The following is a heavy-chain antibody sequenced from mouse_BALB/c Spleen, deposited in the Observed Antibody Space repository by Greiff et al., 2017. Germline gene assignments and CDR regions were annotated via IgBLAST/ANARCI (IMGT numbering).Heavy chain of an antibody. CDR3: ARLAITGGAMDY. D-gene: IGHD1-2*01. Sequence: EVKLQESGPSLVKPSQTLSLTCSVTGDSITSGYWNWIRKFPGNKLEYMGYISYSGSTYYNPSLKSRISITRDTSKNQYYLQLNSVTTEDTATYYCARLAITGGAMDYWGQGTSVTVSS. CDR2: ISYSGST. CDR1: GDSITSGY. V-gene: IGHV3-8*02. J-gene: IGHJ4*01.